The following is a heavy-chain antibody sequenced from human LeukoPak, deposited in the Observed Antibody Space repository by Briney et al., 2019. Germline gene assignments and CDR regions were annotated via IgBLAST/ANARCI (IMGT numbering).Heavy chain of an antibody. Sequence: GGSLRLSCAASGFTVSSNSMSWVRQAPGKGLEWVSLIYSGSSTYYANSVKGRFTISRDNSKNTVYLQMNSLRAEDTAVYYCARDLYYYGSGSFGKYYYYGMDVWGQGTTVTVSS. CDR2: IYSGSST. J-gene: IGHJ6*02. CDR3: ARDLYYYGSGSFGKYYYYGMDV. V-gene: IGHV3-53*01. D-gene: IGHD3-10*01. CDR1: GFTVSSNS.